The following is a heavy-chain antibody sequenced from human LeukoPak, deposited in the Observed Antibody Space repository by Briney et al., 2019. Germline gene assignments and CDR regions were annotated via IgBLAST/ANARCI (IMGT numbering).Heavy chain of an antibody. Sequence: GGSLRLSCAASGYTFDDYGMSGVRQAPGRGREWGSGINWNGGSTGYADSVKGRFPSSRDNAKNTLYLQMNSLRAEDTAVYYCARLVATAAGSPYFDPWRQGTLDTVSS. J-gene: IGHJ5*02. D-gene: IGHD5-12*01. CDR1: GYTFDDYG. CDR3: ARLVATAAGSPYFDP. V-gene: IGHV3-20*04. CDR2: INWNGGST.